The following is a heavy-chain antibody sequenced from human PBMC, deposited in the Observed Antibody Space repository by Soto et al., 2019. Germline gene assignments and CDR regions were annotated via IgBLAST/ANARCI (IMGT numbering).Heavy chain of an antibody. CDR1: GYTFTGYY. V-gene: IGHV1-2*02. Sequence: ASVKVSCKASGYTFTGYYMHWVRQAPGQGLEWMGWINPNSGGTNYAQKFQGRVTMTRDTSISTAYMELSRLRSDDTAVHYCARTNYDFWSGYRDPEYYFDYWGQGTLVTVSS. D-gene: IGHD3-3*01. CDR3: ARTNYDFWSGYRDPEYYFDY. J-gene: IGHJ4*02. CDR2: INPNSGGT.